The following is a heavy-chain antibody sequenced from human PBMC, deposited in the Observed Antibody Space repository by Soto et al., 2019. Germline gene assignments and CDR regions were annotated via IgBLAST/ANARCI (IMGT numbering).Heavy chain of an antibody. CDR2: INRDGSTI. J-gene: IGHJ3*02. V-gene: IGHV3-74*01. D-gene: IGHD6-13*01. CDR1: GFTLSSHW. Sequence: EVQLVESGGGLAQPGGSLRLSCAASGFTLSSHWMHWVRQAPGKGLVWVSRINRDGSTINYDDSVRGRYTISRDNAKNTLSLQINNLRDEDTAVYYCARVADCTYSSNCNGRAAFDMWGQGTMVTVSS. CDR3: ARVADCTYSSNCNGRAAFDM.